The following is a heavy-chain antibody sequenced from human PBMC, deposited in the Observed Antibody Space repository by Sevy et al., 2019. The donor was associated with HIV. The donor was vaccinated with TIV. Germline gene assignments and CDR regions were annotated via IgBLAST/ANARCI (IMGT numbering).Heavy chain of an antibody. Sequence: GGSLRLSCTASGFTFGDYCMSWVRQAPGKGLEWVAFLKSDVYGGTVDHAASVRGRFVISRDDSKTIAYLQMNDLKTEDTGVHYCPRRNAAKSIFDYWGQGALVTVSS. V-gene: IGHV3-49*04. D-gene: IGHD1-1*01. J-gene: IGHJ4*02. CDR1: GFTFGDYC. CDR3: PRRNAAKSIFDY. CDR2: LKSDVYGGTV.